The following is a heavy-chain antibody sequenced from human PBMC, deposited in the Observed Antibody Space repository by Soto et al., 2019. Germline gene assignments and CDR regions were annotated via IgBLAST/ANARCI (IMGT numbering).Heavy chain of an antibody. Sequence: SETLSLTCAVYGGSFSGYYWSWIRQPPGKGLEWIGEINHSGSTNYNPSLKSRVTISVDTSKNQFSLKLSSVTAADTAVYYCARVLMGGGSSGYGLDYWGQGTLVTVSS. CDR3: ARVLMGGGSSGYGLDY. CDR2: INHSGST. D-gene: IGHD3-22*01. V-gene: IGHV4-34*01. J-gene: IGHJ4*02. CDR1: GGSFSGYY.